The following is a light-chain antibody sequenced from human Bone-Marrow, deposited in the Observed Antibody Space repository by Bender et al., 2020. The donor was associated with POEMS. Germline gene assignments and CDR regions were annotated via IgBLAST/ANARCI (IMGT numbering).Light chain of an antibody. V-gene: IGLV2-14*03. CDR1: SSDIGIYNF. Sequence: QSALTQPASVSGSPGQSITISCAGTSSDIGIYNFVSWYQQHPGKAPQLMIYDVTNRPSGASSRFSGSKSGNTASLTISGLQPEDEADYFCSSVAGTHTYVFGTGTKVTVL. CDR2: DVT. J-gene: IGLJ1*01. CDR3: SSVAGTHTYV.